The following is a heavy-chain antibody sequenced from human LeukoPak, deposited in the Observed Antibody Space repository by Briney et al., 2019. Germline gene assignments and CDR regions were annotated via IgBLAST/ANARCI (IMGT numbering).Heavy chain of an antibody. V-gene: IGHV3-30*02. J-gene: IGHJ4*02. CDR2: IRYDGSNK. CDR3: ATDGYCSSTSCYQLDY. Sequence: PGGSLRLSCAASGFTFSSYGMHWVRQAPGKGLEWVAFIRYDGSNKYYADSVKGRFTISRDNSKNTLYLQMNSLRAEDTAVYYCATDGYCSSTSCYQLDYWGQGTLVTVSS. CDR1: GFTFSSYG. D-gene: IGHD2-2*03.